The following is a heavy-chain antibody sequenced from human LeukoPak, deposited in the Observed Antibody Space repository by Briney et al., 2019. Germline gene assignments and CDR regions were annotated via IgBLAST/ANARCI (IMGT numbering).Heavy chain of an antibody. CDR3: ATLGDYAYNWFDP. V-gene: IGHV5-51*01. Sequence: GESLKISCKGSGYSFTSYWIGWVRQVPGKGLEWMGIIYPGDSDTRYSPSFQGQVTISADKSISTAYLQWSSLKASDTAMYYCATLGDYAYNWFDPWGQGTLVTVSS. CDR1: GYSFTSYW. J-gene: IGHJ5*02. D-gene: IGHD4-17*01. CDR2: IYPGDSDT.